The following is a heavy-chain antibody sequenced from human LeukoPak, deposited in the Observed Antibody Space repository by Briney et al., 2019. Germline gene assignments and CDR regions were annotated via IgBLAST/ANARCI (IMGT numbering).Heavy chain of an antibody. CDR1: GYSFTSYW. Sequence: GESLKIPCKGSGYSFTSYWIGWVRQMAGKGLEWMGIIYPGDSDTRYSPSFQGQVTISADKSISTAYLQWSSLKASDTAMYYCASRYCSGGTCYLNWGQGTLVTVSS. V-gene: IGHV5-51*01. CDR3: ASRYCSGGTCYLN. CDR2: IYPGDSDT. D-gene: IGHD2-15*01. J-gene: IGHJ4*02.